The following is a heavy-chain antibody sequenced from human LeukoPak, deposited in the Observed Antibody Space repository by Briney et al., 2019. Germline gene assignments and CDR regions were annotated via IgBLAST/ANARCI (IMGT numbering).Heavy chain of an antibody. CDR3: ARTIHLTGTTPDFDY. Sequence: ASVKVSCRASGYTFTGYYMHWVRQAPGQGLEWMGWINPNSGGTNYAQKFQGRVTMTRDTSISTAYMELSRLRSDDTAVYYCARTIHLTGTTPDFDYWGQGTLVTVSS. J-gene: IGHJ4*02. V-gene: IGHV1-2*02. CDR1: GYTFTGYY. D-gene: IGHD1-7*01. CDR2: INPNSGGT.